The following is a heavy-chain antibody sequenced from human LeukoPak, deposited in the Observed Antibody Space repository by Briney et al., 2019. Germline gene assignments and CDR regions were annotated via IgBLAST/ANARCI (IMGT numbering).Heavy chain of an antibody. CDR1: GYTFTGYY. V-gene: IGHV1-2*02. J-gene: IGHJ6*03. CDR3: ARVDSSSWYNYYYYYMDV. D-gene: IGHD6-13*01. CDR2: INPNSGGT. Sequence: ASVKVSCKASGYTFTGYYIHWVRQAPGQGLEWMGWINPNSGGTNYAQKFQGRVTMTRDTSISTAYMELSRLRSDDTAVFYCARVDSSSWYNYYYYYMDVWGKGTTVTISS.